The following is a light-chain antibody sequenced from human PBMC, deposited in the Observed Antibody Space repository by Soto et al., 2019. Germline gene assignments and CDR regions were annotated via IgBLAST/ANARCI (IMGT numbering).Light chain of an antibody. Sequence: ETMMTQSADSLSVSLGEGDNLXCRASQSGSSGLDWSQQKPGKAPRLLIYDASTRAPGSPARFSGSGSGTDFTLTISGLQSEDFAVYYRQQYNNWPQTFGQGTKVDIK. CDR2: DAS. CDR3: QQYNNWPQT. CDR1: QSGSSG. J-gene: IGKJ1*01. V-gene: IGKV3-15*01.